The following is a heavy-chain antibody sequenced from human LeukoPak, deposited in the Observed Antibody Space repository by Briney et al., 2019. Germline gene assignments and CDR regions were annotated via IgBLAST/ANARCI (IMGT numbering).Heavy chain of an antibody. CDR3: ARTAMVPLDV. V-gene: IGHV3-48*03. CDR2: INSNGRNI. CDR1: GFSFSSYE. Sequence: GGSLRLSCAASGFSFSSYEMSWVRQAPGKGLEWISYINSNGRNIDYADSVRGRFTISRDNAKNSLFLQMNSLRAEDTAVYYCARTAMVPLDVWGKGTTVTVSS. D-gene: IGHD5-18*01. J-gene: IGHJ6*04.